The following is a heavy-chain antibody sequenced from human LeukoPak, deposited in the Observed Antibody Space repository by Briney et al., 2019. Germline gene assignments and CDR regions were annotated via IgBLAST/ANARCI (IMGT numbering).Heavy chain of an antibody. CDR1: GDSISYHNYY. D-gene: IGHD6-19*01. J-gene: IGHJ3*01. CDR2: VYCTGNT. CDR3: ARLRAMAGHRGGFDF. V-gene: IGHV4-39*01. Sequence: SETLSLTCAVSGDSISYHNYYWVWLRQPPGKGLEWIGTVYCTGNTYYNPSLKRRVAISVDTSKNQFSLQLTSMTAADTAVYYCARLRAMAGHRGGFDFWGRGTMVTVSS.